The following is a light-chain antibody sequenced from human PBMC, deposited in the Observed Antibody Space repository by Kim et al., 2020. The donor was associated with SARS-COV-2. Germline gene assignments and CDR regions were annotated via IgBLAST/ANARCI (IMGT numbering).Light chain of an antibody. Sequence: PGQSINISCTGTSSDVGGYNYVSWYQQHPGKAPKLMIYDVSNRPSGVSNRFSGSKSGNTASLTISGLQAEDEADYYCSSYTSSSTLFGGGTQLTVL. CDR2: DVS. V-gene: IGLV2-14*03. J-gene: IGLJ2*01. CDR3: SSYTSSSTL. CDR1: SSDVGGYNY.